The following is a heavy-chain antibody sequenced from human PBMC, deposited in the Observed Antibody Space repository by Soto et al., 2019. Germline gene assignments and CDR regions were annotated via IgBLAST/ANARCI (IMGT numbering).Heavy chain of an antibody. J-gene: IGHJ4*02. CDR3: AKDSLRNRAMVPLFDY. CDR1: GFTFSSYG. D-gene: IGHD5-18*01. CDR2: ISYDGSNK. Sequence: GGSLRLSCAASGFTFSSYGMHWVRQAPGKGLEWVAVISYDGSNKYYADSVKGRFTISRDNSKNTLYLQMNSLRAEDTAVYYCAKDSLRNRAMVPLFDYWGQGTLVTVSS. V-gene: IGHV3-30*18.